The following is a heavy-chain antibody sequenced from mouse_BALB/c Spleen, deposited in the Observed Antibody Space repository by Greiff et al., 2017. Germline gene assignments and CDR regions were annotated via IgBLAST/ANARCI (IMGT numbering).Heavy chain of an antibody. V-gene: IGHV2-6-4*01. CDR1: GFSLSRYS. D-gene: IGHD1-1*01. Sequence: VHLVESGPGLVAPSQSLSITCTVSGFSLSRYSVHWVRQPPGKGLEWLGMIWGGGSTDYNSALKSRLSISKDNSKSQVFLKMNSLQTDDTAMYYCARSSYYGSSYEGFAYWGQGTLVTVSA. J-gene: IGHJ3*01. CDR2: IWGGGST. CDR3: ARSSYYGSSYEGFAY.